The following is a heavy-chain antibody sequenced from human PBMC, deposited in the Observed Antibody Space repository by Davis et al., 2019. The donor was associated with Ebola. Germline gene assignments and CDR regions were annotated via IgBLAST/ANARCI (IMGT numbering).Heavy chain of an antibody. CDR3: ARDLWPRGPFDY. D-gene: IGHD3-16*01. CDR2: ISYDGSNK. Sequence: PGGSLRLSCAASGFTFSSYGMHWVRQAPGKGLEWVAVISYDGSNKYYADSVKGRFTISRDNSKNTLYLQMNSLRAEDTAVYYCARDLWPRGPFDYWGQGTLVTVSS. CDR1: GFTFSSYG. V-gene: IGHV3-30*03. J-gene: IGHJ4*02.